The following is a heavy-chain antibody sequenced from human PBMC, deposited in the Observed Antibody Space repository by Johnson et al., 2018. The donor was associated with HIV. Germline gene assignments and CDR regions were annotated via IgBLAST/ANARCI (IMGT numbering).Heavy chain of an antibody. J-gene: IGHJ3*02. CDR3: ASAGRNFWSGYDAFDI. Sequence: VQLVESGGGLVKPGGSLRLSCVASGFTFSNTWMSWVRQAPGKGLEWVGRIKSKTDGGTTDYAAPVKGRFTISRDDSKNSLYLQLNSLKTEDTAVYYCASAGRNFWSGYDAFDIWGQGTMVTVSS. CDR1: GFTFSNTW. V-gene: IGHV3-15*01. D-gene: IGHD3-3*01. CDR2: IKSKTDGGTT.